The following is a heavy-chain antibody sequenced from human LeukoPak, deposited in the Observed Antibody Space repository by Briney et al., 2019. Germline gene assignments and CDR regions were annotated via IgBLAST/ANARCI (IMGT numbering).Heavy chain of an antibody. Sequence: PGGALRLSCAASGFTFSSYGMHWVRQAPGKGLEWVAVILYDGSNYYYADSVKGRFTISRDNSKNTLYLQMNSLRAEDTAVYYCAKALWFGEVDAFDIWGQGTMVTV. CDR1: GFTFSSYG. D-gene: IGHD3-10*01. CDR2: ILYDGSNY. J-gene: IGHJ3*02. CDR3: AKALWFGEVDAFDI. V-gene: IGHV3-30*18.